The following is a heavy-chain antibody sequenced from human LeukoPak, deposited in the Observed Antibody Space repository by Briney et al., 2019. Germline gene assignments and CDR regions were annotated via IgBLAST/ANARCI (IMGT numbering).Heavy chain of an antibody. Sequence: ASVKVSCKTSGYTFTGYYMHWVRQAPGQGLEWMGWINPNSSVTNYAQKLQGRVTMTTDTSTSTASMELRSLGSDDTAVYYCARVLPQGPYYYYGMDVWGQGTTVTVSS. CDR2: INPNSSVT. V-gene: IGHV1-2*02. CDR3: ARVLPQGPYYYYGMDV. J-gene: IGHJ6*02. CDR1: GYTFTGYY. D-gene: IGHD3-10*01.